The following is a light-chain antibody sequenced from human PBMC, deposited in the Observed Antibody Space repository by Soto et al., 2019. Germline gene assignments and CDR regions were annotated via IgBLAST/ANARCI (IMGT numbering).Light chain of an antibody. J-gene: IGKJ4*01. CDR2: DAS. V-gene: IGKV1-33*01. Sequence: DIQMTQSPSSLSASVGDRVTITCQASQDVSDSLNWYQQKPGKAPNLLIYDASNLEIGVPSRFSGSGSGTDFTFTITGLQHEDFATYYCHQYTHPPLTFGAGTTVDIK. CDR3: HQYTHPPLT. CDR1: QDVSDS.